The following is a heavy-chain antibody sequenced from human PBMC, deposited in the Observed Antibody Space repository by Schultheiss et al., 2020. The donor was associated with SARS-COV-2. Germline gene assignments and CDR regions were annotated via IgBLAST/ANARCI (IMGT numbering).Heavy chain of an antibody. CDR2: IKQDGSEK. D-gene: IGHD6-13*01. CDR1: GFTFSSYW. Sequence: GESLKISCAASGFTFSSYWMSWVRQAPGKGLEWVANIKQDGSEKYYVDSVKGRFTISRDNARNTLFLQMNSLRVEDTAVYYCAGASASSWYQFDKWGQGTLVTVSS. CDR3: AGASASSWYQFDK. J-gene: IGHJ4*02. V-gene: IGHV3-7*01.